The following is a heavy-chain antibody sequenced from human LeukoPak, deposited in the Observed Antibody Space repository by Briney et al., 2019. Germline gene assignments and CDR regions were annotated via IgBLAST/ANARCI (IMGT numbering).Heavy chain of an antibody. V-gene: IGHV1-3*01. CDR1: GYTFTSYA. D-gene: IGHD3-10*01. CDR2: INAGNGNT. Sequence: ASVKVSCKTSGYTFTSYAMHWVRQAPGQRLEWMGWINAGNGNTKYSQKFQGRVTITRDTSASTAYMELSSLRSEDTAVYYCARNKWFGELPFDYWGQGTLVTVSS. CDR3: ARNKWFGELPFDY. J-gene: IGHJ4*02.